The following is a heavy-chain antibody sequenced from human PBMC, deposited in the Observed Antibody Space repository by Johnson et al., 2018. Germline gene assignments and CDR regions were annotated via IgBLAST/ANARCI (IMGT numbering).Heavy chain of an antibody. CDR2: ISWNSGSI. V-gene: IGHV3-9*01. CDR3: ARAIVGKGYFQH. CDR1: GFTFSSHA. Sequence: VQLVESGGGLVQPGGSLRLSCAASGFTFSSHAMHWVRQAPGKGLEWVSGISWNSGSIGYADSVKGRFTISRDNAKNSLYLQMNSLRDEDTAVYYCARAIVGKGYFQHWGQGTLVTVSS. J-gene: IGHJ1*01. D-gene: IGHD1-26*01.